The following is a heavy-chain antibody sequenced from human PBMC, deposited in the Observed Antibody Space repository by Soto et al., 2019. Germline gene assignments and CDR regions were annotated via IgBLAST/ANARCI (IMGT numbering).Heavy chain of an antibody. CDR2: IYYSGST. D-gene: IGHD6-19*01. J-gene: IGHJ6*02. CDR1: GGSISSGGYY. V-gene: IGHV4-31*03. CDR3: ARFKASSGWYLVPGSRYYYYYGMDV. Sequence: QVQLQESGPGLVKPSQTLSLTCTVSGGSISSGGYYWSWIRQHPGKGLEWIGYIYYSGSTYYNPSVKSRVTISVDTSKNQFSLKLSSVTAADTAVYYCARFKASSGWYLVPGSRYYYYYGMDVWGQGTTVTVSS.